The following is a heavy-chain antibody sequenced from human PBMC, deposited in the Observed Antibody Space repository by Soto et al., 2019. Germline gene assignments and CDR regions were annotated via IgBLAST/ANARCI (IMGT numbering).Heavy chain of an antibody. J-gene: IGHJ4*02. CDR1: GESISSSSYY. D-gene: IGHD2-21*02. CDR3: ARQRTTGVTQAYCDH. Sequence: PLETLSLTCILSGESISSSSYYWGWIRQPPGKGLEGIGSIYYSGRTYYNPSFKSRVTISIDTSKNQFSLKLSSVTATDTAVYYCARQRTTGVTQAYCDHWGQGALVTVSS. CDR2: IYYSGRT. V-gene: IGHV4-39*01.